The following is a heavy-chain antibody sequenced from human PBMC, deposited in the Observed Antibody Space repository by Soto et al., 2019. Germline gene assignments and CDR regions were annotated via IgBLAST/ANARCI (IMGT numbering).Heavy chain of an antibody. CDR1: GFTFSSYS. D-gene: IGHD3-3*01. J-gene: IGHJ4*02. V-gene: IGHV3-48*01. Sequence: GGSLRLSCAASGFTFSSYSMNWVRQAPGKGLEWVSYISSSSSTIYYADSWKGRFTISRDNAKNPLYLQMNSLRADDTAVYYCARNTYYDFWSGYYSRFGYYFDYWGQGTLVTVSS. CDR2: ISSSSSTI. CDR3: ARNTYYDFWSGYYSRFGYYFDY.